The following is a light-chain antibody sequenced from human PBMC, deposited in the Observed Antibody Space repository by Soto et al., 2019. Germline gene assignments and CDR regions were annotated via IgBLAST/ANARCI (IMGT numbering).Light chain of an antibody. V-gene: IGKV3-15*01. CDR2: GAS. CDR3: QQYYRWRT. J-gene: IGKJ1*01. Sequence: EIVMTQSPATLSVSPGERATLSCRASQSISSSLAWYQHKPGQAPRLLIYGASTRATGISARFSGSGSGTEFTLTISNLQSEDFEVYYCQQYYRWRTFGQGTKVEF. CDR1: QSISSS.